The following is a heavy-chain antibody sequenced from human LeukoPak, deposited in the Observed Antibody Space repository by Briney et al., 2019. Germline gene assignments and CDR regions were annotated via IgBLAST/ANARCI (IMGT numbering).Heavy chain of an antibody. CDR3: VKVRGIMLGAFDI. CDR2: INSDGGST. D-gene: IGHD3-10*01. J-gene: IGHJ3*02. Sequence: PGRSLRLSCAASGFTFSSHWMYWVRQVPGQGLVWVSRINSDGGSTDYADSVKGRFTISRDNAKNTLYLQMNSLRAEDTAVYYCVKVRGIMLGAFDIWGQGTMVTVSS. CDR1: GFTFSSHW. V-gene: IGHV3-74*01.